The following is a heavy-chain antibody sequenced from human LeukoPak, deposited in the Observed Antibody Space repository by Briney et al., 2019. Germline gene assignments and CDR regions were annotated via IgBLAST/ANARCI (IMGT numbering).Heavy chain of an antibody. D-gene: IGHD2-2*01. CDR3: ARDNIVVVPAAFPRERWFDP. J-gene: IGHJ5*02. CDR2: ITPIFGTA. Sequence: SVKVSCKTSGGAFSSYDISWLRQAPGQGLEWMGGITPIFGTANYAQKFQGRVTITAVESMTTAYMELSSLRSEDTAVYYCARDNIVVVPAAFPRERWFDPWGQGTLVTVSS. CDR1: GGAFSSYD. V-gene: IGHV1-69*01.